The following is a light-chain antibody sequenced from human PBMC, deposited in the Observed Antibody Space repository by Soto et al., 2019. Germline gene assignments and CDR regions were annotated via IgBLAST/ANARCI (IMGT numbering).Light chain of an antibody. CDR1: KSVSSN. CDR3: QQYNNWPWT. V-gene: IGKV3D-15*01. Sequence: EIVMTQSPATLSVSPGERATLSCTASKSVSSNLAWYQQTPGKATRILIYGASSRDTGIPARFSGSGSGTDLTLTISSLQSEDFAVYYCQQYNNWPWTFGQGTKVDI. CDR2: GAS. J-gene: IGKJ1*01.